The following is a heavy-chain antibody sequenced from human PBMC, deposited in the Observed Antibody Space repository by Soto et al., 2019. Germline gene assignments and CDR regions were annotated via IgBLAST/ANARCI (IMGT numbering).Heavy chain of an antibody. CDR1: GFSFSSYS. J-gene: IGHJ4*02. Sequence: EVQVVESGGGLAHPGGSLRLSCAASGFSFSSYSMRWVRQAPGKGLEWVSEISSSGSSVFYADAVKGRFTISRDNANNSVYLQMDSLRTEDTAVYYCARGREYCSGGRCYETGSDYWGQGTRGTVAA. D-gene: IGHD2-15*01. V-gene: IGHV3-48*01. CDR2: ISSSGSSV. CDR3: ARGREYCSGGRCYETGSDY.